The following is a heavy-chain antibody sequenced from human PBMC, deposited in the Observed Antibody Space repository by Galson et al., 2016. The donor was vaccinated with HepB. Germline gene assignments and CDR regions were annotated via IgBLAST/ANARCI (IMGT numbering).Heavy chain of an antibody. Sequence: SLRLSCAASGFAVMTNYMTWVRQASGKGLEWVSVIYSSGNTYNGESVKGRFTISRDEAENAVYLQMNSLRVEDTAVYYCAKDFCGTLYSGSTCFCDHWGQGTLVTVSS. CDR3: AKDFCGTLYSGSTCFCDH. CDR1: GFAVMTNY. V-gene: IGHV3-53*01. D-gene: IGHD5-12*01. CDR2: IYSSGNT. J-gene: IGHJ4*02.